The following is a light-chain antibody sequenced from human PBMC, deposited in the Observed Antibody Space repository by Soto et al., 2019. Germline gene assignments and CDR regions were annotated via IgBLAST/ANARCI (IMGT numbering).Light chain of an antibody. Sequence: DVVMTQSPLSLPLTLGQPASISCRSSRCRVYSDGDIYLSWFQXGQGQSQRGXIYKVSNRDSGVPDRFRGSGSGTDLTMTISRVEAEDGGVYDCMQGSHSPITFGQGTRLEIK. J-gene: IGKJ5*01. CDR3: MQGSHSPIT. CDR2: KVS. CDR1: RCRVYSDGDIY. V-gene: IGKV2-30*01.